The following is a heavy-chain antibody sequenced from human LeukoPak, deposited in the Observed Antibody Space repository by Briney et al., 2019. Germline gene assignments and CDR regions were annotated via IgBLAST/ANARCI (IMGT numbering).Heavy chain of an antibody. CDR2: IYPGDSNT. D-gene: IGHD3-22*01. CDR1: GYSFTSYW. Sequence: KDGESLKICCKGSGYSFTSYWIGWVRQMPGKGLEWRGIIYPGDSNTRYSPSLHGQVTISADKSISTAYLQWSSLKASDTAMYYCARPLVYYDSSRWDAFDIWGQGTMVTVSS. J-gene: IGHJ3*02. CDR3: ARPLVYYDSSRWDAFDI. V-gene: IGHV5-51*01.